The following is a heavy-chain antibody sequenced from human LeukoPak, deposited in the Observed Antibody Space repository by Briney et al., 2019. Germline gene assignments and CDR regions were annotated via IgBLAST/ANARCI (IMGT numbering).Heavy chain of an antibody. J-gene: IGHJ5*02. CDR2: INPSGGST. CDR3: ARDRKSFIAAAATDWFDP. Sequence: GASVRVSCKASGYTFTSYYIHWVRQAPGQGLEWMGIINPSGGSTSYAQKFQGRVTMTRDTSTGTVYMELSSLRSEDTAVYYCARDRKSFIAAAATDWFDPWGQGTLVTVSS. V-gene: IGHV1-46*01. D-gene: IGHD6-13*01. CDR1: GYTFTSYY.